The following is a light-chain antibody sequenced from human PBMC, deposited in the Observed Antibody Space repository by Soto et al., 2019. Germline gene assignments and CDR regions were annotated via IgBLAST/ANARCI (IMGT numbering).Light chain of an antibody. Sequence: EIVLTQSPAPLSVSPGERATLSCRASQSVNQKLGWYQRKPGQAPRLLIYGASTRAAVIPARFSDSWSGTDFTLTISSLEPEDFEVFYCKQRSIWPWTFGQGTKVDIK. V-gene: IGKV3-11*01. CDR1: QSVNQK. J-gene: IGKJ1*01. CDR2: GAS. CDR3: KQRSIWPWT.